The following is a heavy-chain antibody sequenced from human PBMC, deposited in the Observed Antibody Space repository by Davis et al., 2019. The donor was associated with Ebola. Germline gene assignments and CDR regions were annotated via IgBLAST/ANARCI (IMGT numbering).Heavy chain of an antibody. J-gene: IGHJ6*04. CDR2: ISGSGGNT. D-gene: IGHD2-21*01. V-gene: IGHV3-23*01. CDR3: AKGRADTAYCALDV. CDR1: GFTFSSYA. Sequence: GGSLRLSCAASGFTFSSYAMSWVRQAPGKGLEWVSAISGSGGNTYYADSVKGRFTISRDSPRNTLYLHMNTLRADDTAVYYCAKGRADTAYCALDVWGKGTTVTVSS.